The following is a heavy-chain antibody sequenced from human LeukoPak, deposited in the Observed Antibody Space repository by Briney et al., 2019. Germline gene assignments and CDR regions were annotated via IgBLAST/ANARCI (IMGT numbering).Heavy chain of an antibody. D-gene: IGHD2-2*01. Sequence: AASVKVSCKASGYTFTGYSIHWVRQAPGQGLEWMGWINPHSGDANYELTFQGRVTMTSDTSMSTAYMELNSLRSDDTAVYYCARDSDFVIIPDVITEWAFDLWGQGTMVTVSS. CDR2: INPHSGDA. CDR1: GYTFTGYS. CDR3: ARDSDFVIIPDVITEWAFDL. J-gene: IGHJ3*01. V-gene: IGHV1-2*02.